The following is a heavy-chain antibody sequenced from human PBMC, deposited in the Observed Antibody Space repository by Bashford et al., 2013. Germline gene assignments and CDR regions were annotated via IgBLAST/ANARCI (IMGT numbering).Heavy chain of an antibody. V-gene: IGHV3-53*01. CDR1: GFTVRSNY. CDR3: ARYGGYSYGGFYFDL. J-gene: IGHJ4*02. CDR2: IYSGGST. D-gene: IGHD5-18*01. Sequence: GGSLRLSCAASGFTVRSNYMSWVRQAPGKGLEWVSVIYSGGSTYYADSVKGRFTISRDNSKNTLFLQMNSLRAEDTAVYYCARYGGYSYGGFYFDLWGQGTLVTVSS.